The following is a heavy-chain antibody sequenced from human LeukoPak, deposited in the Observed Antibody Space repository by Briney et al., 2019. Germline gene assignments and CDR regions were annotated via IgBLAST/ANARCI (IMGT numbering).Heavy chain of an antibody. CDR3: AKDGYYDGSPHFTIDPPLYGENFPH. V-gene: IGHV3-23*01. D-gene: IGHD3-22*01. J-gene: IGHJ1*01. CDR2: ISGSGGST. CDR1: GFTFSSYV. Sequence: GGSLRLSCAASGFTFSSYVMSWVRQAPGKGLEWVSSISGSGGSTYYAASVNGRFTISRENSKNTLYLQMNSLRADDTALYYCAKDGYYDGSPHFTIDPPLYGENFPHWGQGSLVTVSS.